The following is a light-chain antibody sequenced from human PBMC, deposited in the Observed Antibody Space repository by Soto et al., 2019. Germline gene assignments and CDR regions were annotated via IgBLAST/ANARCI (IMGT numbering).Light chain of an antibody. Sequence: QSALTQPASVSGSPGQSITISCTGTSSDVGGYNYVSWYQQHPGKVPKLMIYEVSNRPSWVSTRFSGSKSGNTASLTISGLQAEDEADYYCSSYTSSSTLVFGGGTKLTVL. V-gene: IGLV2-14*01. CDR2: EVS. CDR3: SSYTSSSTLV. J-gene: IGLJ2*01. CDR1: SSDVGGYNY.